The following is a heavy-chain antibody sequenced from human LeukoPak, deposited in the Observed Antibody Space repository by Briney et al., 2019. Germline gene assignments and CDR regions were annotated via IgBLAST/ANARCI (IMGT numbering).Heavy chain of an antibody. CDR3: ARHYCGGDCYSRWYFDL. CDR1: GGSISNYY. Sequence: SETPSLTCTVSGGSISNYYWSLIPQTPREGLQWVWGVYSSGSTNYNPSLKSRVTMSVDTSKNQFSLKLSSVTAADTAVYYCARHYCGGDCYSRWYFDLWGRGTLVTVSS. V-gene: IGHV4-4*07. CDR2: VYSSGST. D-gene: IGHD2-21*02. J-gene: IGHJ2*01.